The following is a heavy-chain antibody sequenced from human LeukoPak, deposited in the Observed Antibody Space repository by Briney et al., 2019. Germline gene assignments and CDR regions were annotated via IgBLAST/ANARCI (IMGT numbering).Heavy chain of an antibody. CDR2: IYYSGST. V-gene: IGHV4-30-4*01. CDR3: ARKVYNGYAPFDY. J-gene: IGHJ4*02. D-gene: IGHD5-12*01. CDR1: GGSISSGDYY. Sequence: SQTLSLTCTVSGGSISSGDYYWSWIRQPPGKGLELIGYIYYSGSTYYNPSLKSRVTISVDTSKNQFSLKLSSVTAADTAVYYCARKVYNGYAPFDYWGQGTLVTVSS.